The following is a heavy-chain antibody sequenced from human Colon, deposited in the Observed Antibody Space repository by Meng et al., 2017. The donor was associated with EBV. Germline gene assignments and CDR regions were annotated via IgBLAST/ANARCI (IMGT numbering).Heavy chain of an antibody. CDR3: ARGPDYFDSGSYSYFDS. V-gene: IGHV4-34*01. D-gene: IGHD3-22*01. J-gene: IGHJ4*02. Sequence: QEQLQKWGAGLLKPSETLSLTCDVYGGSFNGYFWSWIRQTPGRGLEWIGDINDSGSTRYNPSLKSRVTISMDTSSSQFSLTMTSVTAADTAIYYCARGPDYFDSGSYSYFDSWGQGTLVTVSS. CDR1: GGSFNGYF. CDR2: INDSGST.